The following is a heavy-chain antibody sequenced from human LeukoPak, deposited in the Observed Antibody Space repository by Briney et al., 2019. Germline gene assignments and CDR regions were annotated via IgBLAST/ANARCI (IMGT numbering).Heavy chain of an antibody. D-gene: IGHD3-10*01. CDR1: GYTITGNY. V-gene: IGHV1-2*04. J-gene: IGHJ4*02. CDR3: ARNYYGSGSYRDFDY. Sequence: ASVKVSCKASGYTITGNYMHWVRQAPGQGLEWMGWINPNSGGTNYAQKVQGWVTMTRDTSISTAYMELSRLRADDTAVYYCARNYYGSGSYRDFDYWGQGTLVTVSS. CDR2: INPNSGGT.